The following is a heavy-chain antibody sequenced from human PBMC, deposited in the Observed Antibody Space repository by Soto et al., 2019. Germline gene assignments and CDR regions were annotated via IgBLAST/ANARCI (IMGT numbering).Heavy chain of an antibody. D-gene: IGHD1-20*01. V-gene: IGHV3-15*07. CDR2: IKSKTDGGTT. CDR3: IFFFKEEDGIRDNVPVSAFLLNRSSDL. J-gene: IGHJ2*01. Sequence: GRGLEWVGRIKSKTDGGTTDYAAPVKGRFTIYRDDSTNTLYLQMNSLKTEDTAVYYCIFFFKEEDGIRDNVPVSAFLLNRSSDL.